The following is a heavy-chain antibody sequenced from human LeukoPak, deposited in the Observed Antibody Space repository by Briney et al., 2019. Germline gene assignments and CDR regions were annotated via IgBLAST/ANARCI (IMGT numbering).Heavy chain of an antibody. CDR1: GYTFTSYG. V-gene: IGHV1-18*01. Sequence: ASVKVSCKASGYTFTSYGISWVRQAPGQGLEWMEWISAYNGNTNYAQKLQGRVTMTTDTSTSTAYMELRSLRSDDTAVYYCARDHYYGSGREDWFDPWGQGTLVTVSS. J-gene: IGHJ5*02. CDR3: ARDHYYGSGREDWFDP. CDR2: ISAYNGNT. D-gene: IGHD3-10*01.